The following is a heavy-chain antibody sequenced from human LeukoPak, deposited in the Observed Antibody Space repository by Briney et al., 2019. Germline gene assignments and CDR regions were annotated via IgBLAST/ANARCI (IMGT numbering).Heavy chain of an antibody. CDR3: ARVTYSGYDSDIDY. J-gene: IGHJ4*02. Sequence: QSGGSLRLSCAASGFTVSSNYMSWVRQAPGKGLEWVSVIYSGGSTYYADSVKGRFTISRDNSKNTLYLQMNSLRAEDTAVYYCARVTYSGYDSDIDYWGQGTLVTVSS. CDR1: GFTVSSNY. CDR2: IYSGGST. V-gene: IGHV3-53*01. D-gene: IGHD5-12*01.